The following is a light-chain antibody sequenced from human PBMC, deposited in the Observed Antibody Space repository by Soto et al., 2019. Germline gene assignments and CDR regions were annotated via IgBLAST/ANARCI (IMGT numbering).Light chain of an antibody. Sequence: ATRMPQSPSNLSASTGARVTITCRSSQGISSYLAWYQQKPGKAPKLLIYAASTLQSGVPPRFSGSGSGTDFTLTISCLQSEDFATYYCQQYYSYPITVGQGTRLEIK. CDR1: QGISSY. V-gene: IGKV1-8*01. CDR2: AAS. J-gene: IGKJ5*01. CDR3: QQYYSYPIT.